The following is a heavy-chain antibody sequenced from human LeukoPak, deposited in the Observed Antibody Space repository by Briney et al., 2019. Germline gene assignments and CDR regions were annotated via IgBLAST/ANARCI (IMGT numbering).Heavy chain of an antibody. Sequence: PSETLSLTCSVSGDSISMHHWSWIRQPPGKGLEWIGYIDHTGSTNYNPSLNSRVTISRDTSKNHFSLELSSVTAADTAVYFCARERDTMVRGVPTAENAFDIWGQGTMVTVSS. D-gene: IGHD3-10*01. V-gene: IGHV4-59*11. CDR2: IDHTGST. CDR1: GDSISMHH. CDR3: ARERDTMVRGVPTAENAFDI. J-gene: IGHJ3*02.